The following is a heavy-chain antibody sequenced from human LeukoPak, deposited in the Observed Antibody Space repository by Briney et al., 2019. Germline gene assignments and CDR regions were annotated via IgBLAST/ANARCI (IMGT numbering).Heavy chain of an antibody. CDR3: ARSYSGSYQYFDY. J-gene: IGHJ4*02. CDR2: INPNGGGT. Sequence: VASVKVSCKASGYTFTGYYLHWVRQAPGQGLEWMGWINPNGGGTNYAQKFQGRVTMTRDTSISTAYMELSRLRSDDTAVYYCARSYSGSYQYFDYWGQGTLVTVSS. D-gene: IGHD1-26*01. V-gene: IGHV1-2*02. CDR1: GYTFTGYY.